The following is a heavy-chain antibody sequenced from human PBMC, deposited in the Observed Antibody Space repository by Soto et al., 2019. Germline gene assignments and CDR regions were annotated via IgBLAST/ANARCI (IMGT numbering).Heavy chain of an antibody. CDR2: IYASGST. Sequence: LPETLSRSYTVSGGSIRSYYWSWIRRPGGKGLEWIGRIYASGSTNYSPSLKSRVTMSLDTSKNQFFLKLSSLTAADTAVYYCARDCSTSSCYNAGSYYYYGMDVWGQGTTVTVSS. V-gene: IGHV4-4*07. CDR1: GGSIRSYY. CDR3: ARDCSTSSCYNAGSYYYYGMDV. J-gene: IGHJ6*02. D-gene: IGHD2-2*01.